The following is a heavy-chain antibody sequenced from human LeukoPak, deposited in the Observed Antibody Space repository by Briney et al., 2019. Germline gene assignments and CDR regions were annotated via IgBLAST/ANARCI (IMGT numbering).Heavy chain of an antibody. D-gene: IGHD4-17*01. V-gene: IGHV3-48*03. CDR1: GFTFSSYE. Sequence: GGSLRLSCAASGFTFSSYEMNWVRQAPGKGLEWVSYISSSGSTIYYADSVKGRFTISRDNAKNSLYLQMNSLRAEDTAVYYCAKDARGDYYYYYMDVWGKGTTVTVSS. CDR3: AKDARGDYYYYYMDV. J-gene: IGHJ6*03. CDR2: ISSSGSTI.